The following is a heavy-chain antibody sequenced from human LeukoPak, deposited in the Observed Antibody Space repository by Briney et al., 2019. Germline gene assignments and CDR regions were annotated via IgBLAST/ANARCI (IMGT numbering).Heavy chain of an antibody. CDR2: IYYSGST. CDR3: ARGGYYGSGNDFRFDP. V-gene: IGHV4-39*07. J-gene: IGHJ5*02. Sequence: SETLSLTCTVSGGSISSSSYFWGWIRQPPGKGLEWIASIYYSGSTYYKPSLKSRVTISVDTSKNQFSLKLSSVTAADTAIYYCARGGYYGSGNDFRFDPWGQGTLVTVSS. CDR1: GGSISSSSYF. D-gene: IGHD3-10*01.